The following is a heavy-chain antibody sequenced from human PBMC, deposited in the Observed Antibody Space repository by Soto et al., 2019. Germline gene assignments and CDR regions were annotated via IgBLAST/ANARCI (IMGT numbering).Heavy chain of an antibody. CDR1: GFTFSNYY. D-gene: IGHD6-19*01. CDR2: ISSSGSTI. V-gene: IGHV3-11*01. CDR3: ARKGSSGWYFIDY. Sequence: GGSLRLSCAASGFTFSNYYMSWIRQAPGKGLEWVSYISSSGSTIYYADSVKGRFTISRDNAKNSLYLQMNSLRAEDTAVYYCARKGSSGWYFIDYWGQGTLVTVSS. J-gene: IGHJ4*02.